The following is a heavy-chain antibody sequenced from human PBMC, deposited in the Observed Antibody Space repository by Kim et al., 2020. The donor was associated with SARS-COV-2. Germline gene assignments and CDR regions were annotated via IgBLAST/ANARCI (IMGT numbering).Heavy chain of an antibody. J-gene: IGHJ4*02. Sequence: SPSFQGQVTISADKSISTAYLQWSSLKASDTAMYYCARRRGIWETGAFDYWGQGTLVTVSS. CDR3: ARRRGIWETGAFDY. V-gene: IGHV5-51*01. D-gene: IGHD7-27*01.